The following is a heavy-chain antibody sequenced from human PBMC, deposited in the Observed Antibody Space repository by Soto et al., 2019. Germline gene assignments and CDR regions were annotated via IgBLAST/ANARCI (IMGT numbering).Heavy chain of an antibody. CDR2: ISGSAGST. CDR1: GFTFKNFA. J-gene: IGHJ4*02. Sequence: GGSLRLSCAASGFTFKNFAMTWVRQAPGKGLEWVSAISGSAGSTYYADSVRGRFTISRDNSKNTLFLQMNSLRAEDTAVYYCAKAELSYYWGQGALVPVSS. CDR3: AKAELSYY. D-gene: IGHD1-7*01. V-gene: IGHV3-23*01.